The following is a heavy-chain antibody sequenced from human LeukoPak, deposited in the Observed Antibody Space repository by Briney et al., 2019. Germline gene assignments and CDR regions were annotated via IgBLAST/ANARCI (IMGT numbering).Heavy chain of an antibody. CDR1: GFTFSSYA. CDR2: FSGTSTN. V-gene: IGHV3-23*01. Sequence: GGSLRLSCAASGFTFSSYAMSWVRQAPGKGLEWVSTFSGTSTNSYADAVKGRVTISRDNSKNTLYLQMNSLRAEDTAVYYCAKLKQWLPQRYFFEYWGQGALVTVAS. D-gene: IGHD6-19*01. J-gene: IGHJ4*02. CDR3: AKLKQWLPQRYFFEY.